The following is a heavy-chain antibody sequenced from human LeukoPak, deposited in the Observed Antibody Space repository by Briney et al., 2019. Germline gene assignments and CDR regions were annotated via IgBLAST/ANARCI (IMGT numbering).Heavy chain of an antibody. Sequence: ASVKVSCKASGYTFTSYGISLVRQAPGQGLEWMGWISAYNGNTNYAQKLQGRVTMTTDTSTSTAYMELRSLRSDDPAVYYCARGGPYDFWSGYTNFDYWGQGTLVTVSS. CDR1: GYTFTSYG. J-gene: IGHJ4*02. CDR2: ISAYNGNT. CDR3: ARGGPYDFWSGYTNFDY. V-gene: IGHV1-18*01. D-gene: IGHD3-3*01.